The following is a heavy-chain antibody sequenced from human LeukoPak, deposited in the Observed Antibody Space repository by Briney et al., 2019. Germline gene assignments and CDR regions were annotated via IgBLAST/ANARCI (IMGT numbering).Heavy chain of an antibody. J-gene: IGHJ4*02. CDR3: ARDMVRGVINTGDY. V-gene: IGHV1-2*02. CDR2: INPNSGGT. D-gene: IGHD3-10*01. CDR1: GYTFTGYY. Sequence: SVKVSCKASGYTFTGYYMHWVRQAPGQGLEWMGWINPNSGGTNYAQKFQGRVTMTRDTSISTAYMELSRLRSDDTAVYYCARDMVRGVINTGDYWGQGTLVTVSS.